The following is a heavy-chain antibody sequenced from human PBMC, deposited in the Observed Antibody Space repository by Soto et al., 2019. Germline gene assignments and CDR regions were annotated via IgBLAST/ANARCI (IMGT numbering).Heavy chain of an antibody. CDR1: GYTFTSYY. J-gene: IGHJ3*02. CDR2: INPSGGST. Sequence: QVQLVQSGAEVKKPGASVKVSCKASGYTFTSYYMHWVRQAPGQGLEWMGIINPSGGSTSYAQKFQGRVTMTRDTSTSTVYMELSSLRSEDTAVYYCALSGQSSGWSDAFDIWGQGTMVTVSS. D-gene: IGHD6-19*01. CDR3: ALSGQSSGWSDAFDI. V-gene: IGHV1-46*01.